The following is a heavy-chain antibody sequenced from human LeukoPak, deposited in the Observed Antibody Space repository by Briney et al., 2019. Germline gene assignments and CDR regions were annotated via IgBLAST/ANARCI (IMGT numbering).Heavy chain of an antibody. CDR3: AKRNYDFGDYDY. D-gene: IGHD4-17*01. Sequence: PGGSLRLSCAVSGFTFDDYAMHWVRQVPGEGLEWVSGINWNSDSIGYADSVKGRFTISRDNAKNSLYLQMDSLRAEDTAVYYCAKRNYDFGDYDYWGQGTLVTVSS. J-gene: IGHJ4*02. CDR2: INWNSDSI. V-gene: IGHV3-9*01. CDR1: GFTFDDYA.